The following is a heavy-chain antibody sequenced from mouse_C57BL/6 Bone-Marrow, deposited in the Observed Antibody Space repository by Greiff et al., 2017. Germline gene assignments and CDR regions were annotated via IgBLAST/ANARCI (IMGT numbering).Heavy chain of an antibody. CDR2: INPGSGGT. D-gene: IGHD1-1*01. CDR3: AQGTVLRSYYFDY. J-gene: IGHJ2*01. CDR1: GYAFTNYL. V-gene: IGHV1-54*01. Sequence: VQLQQSGAELVRPGTSVKVSCKASGYAFTNYLIEWVKQRPGQGLEWIGVINPGSGGTNYNEKFKGKATLTADKSSSTAYMQLSSLTSEDSAVYYCAQGTVLRSYYFDYWGQGTTLTVSS.